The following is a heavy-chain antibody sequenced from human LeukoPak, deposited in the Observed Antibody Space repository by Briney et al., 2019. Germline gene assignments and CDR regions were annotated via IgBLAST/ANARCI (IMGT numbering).Heavy chain of an antibody. D-gene: IGHD5-12*01. CDR2: INHSGYT. V-gene: IGHV4-34*01. Sequence: SETLSLTCAVSGVPFSNYYWSWVRQSPRQGLEWIGEINHSGYTNYNPSLKSRVTLSVDTSKNQFSLKLSSVTAADTAVYYCASGRGYSGYDYFYWGQGTLVTVSS. J-gene: IGHJ4*02. CDR3: ASGRGYSGYDYFY. CDR1: GVPFSNYY.